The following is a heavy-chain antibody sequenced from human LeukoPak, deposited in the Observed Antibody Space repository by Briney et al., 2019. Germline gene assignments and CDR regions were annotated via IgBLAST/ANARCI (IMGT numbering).Heavy chain of an antibody. CDR2: IIPILGIA. V-gene: IGHV1-69*04. D-gene: IGHD4-4*01. CDR1: GGTFSSYA. J-gene: IGHJ4*02. CDR3: ARAGPSLGDYSNYPRY. Sequence: GASVKVSCKASGGTFSSYAISWVRQAPGQGLEWMGRIIPILGIANYAQKFQGRVTITADKSTSTAYMELSSLRSEDTAVYYCARAGPSLGDYSNYPRYWGQGTLVTVSS.